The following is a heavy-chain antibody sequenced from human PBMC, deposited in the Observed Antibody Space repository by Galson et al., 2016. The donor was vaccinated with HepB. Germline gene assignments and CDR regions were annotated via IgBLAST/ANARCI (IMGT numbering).Heavy chain of an antibody. V-gene: IGHV4-34*01. CDR3: VRGNTFFRGGDNWFDP. Sequence: TLSLTCAVYGASLAGYFWTWIRQPPGKGLEWIAEINHNGGTNYNPSLYGRAFISVDTSDNRFFLRLRSVTAADTAVYYCVRGNTFFRGGDNWFDPWDQGSLVTVS. J-gene: IGHJ5*02. CDR1: GASLAGYF. CDR2: INHNGGT. D-gene: IGHD2/OR15-2a*01.